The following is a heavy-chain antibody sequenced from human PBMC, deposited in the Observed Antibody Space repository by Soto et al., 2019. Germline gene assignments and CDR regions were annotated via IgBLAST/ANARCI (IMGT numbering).Heavy chain of an antibody. V-gene: IGHV3-48*03. CDR3: AGDFPSQLRLGGMDV. J-gene: IGHJ6*02. D-gene: IGHD2-2*01. CDR2: ISDSGKMI. Sequence: GGSLRLSCVASGFTFSSYEMQWVRQAPGKGLEWLSYISDSGKMIFYADSVKGRFTIPRNNAKMSLYLQMGSLTAADTAVYYCAGDFPSQLRLGGMDVWGQGTTVTVSS. CDR1: GFTFSSYE.